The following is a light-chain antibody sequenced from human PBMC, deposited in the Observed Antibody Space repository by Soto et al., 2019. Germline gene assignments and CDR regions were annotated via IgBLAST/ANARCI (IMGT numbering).Light chain of an antibody. CDR2: MAS. V-gene: IGKV1-5*03. CDR1: QSISSS. J-gene: IGKJ3*01. CDR3: QQYKNYPFI. Sequence: DTQMTQSPSTLSASVGDRVTITCRASQSISSSLAWYQQKPGRAPQLLMYMASTLESGVPSRFGGSGSGTEFTLTISSLQPDDFATYYCQQYKNYPFIFGPGTKVDIK.